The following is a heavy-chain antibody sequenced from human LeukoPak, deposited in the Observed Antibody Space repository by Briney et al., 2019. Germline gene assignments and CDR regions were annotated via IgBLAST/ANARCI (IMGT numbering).Heavy chain of an antibody. Sequence: PGGSLRLSGAASGFTFSSYSMNWVRQAPGKGLEWVSSISSSSSYIYYADSVKGRFTISRDNSKNTLYLQMNSLRAEDTAVYYCAKPPSETPLWPQMRKEKLSHDDDLGDVDSSGYLDYWGQGTLVTVSS. CDR3: AKPPSETPLWPQMRKEKLSHDDDLGDVDSSGYLDY. V-gene: IGHV3-21*01. J-gene: IGHJ4*02. CDR2: ISSSSSYI. CDR1: GFTFSSYS. D-gene: IGHD3-22*01.